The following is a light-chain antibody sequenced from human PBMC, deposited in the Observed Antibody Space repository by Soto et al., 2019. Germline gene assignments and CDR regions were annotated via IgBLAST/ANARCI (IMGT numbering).Light chain of an antibody. V-gene: IGKV1-5*03. CDR1: QSISSW. Sequence: DIQMTQSPSTLSASVGDRVTITCRASQSISSWLAWYQQKPGKAPKSLIYKASSLESGVPSRFRGGGSGTEFTLTSSSLQPDDFATYYCQQYNSYPITFGQGTRLEIK. J-gene: IGKJ5*01. CDR3: QQYNSYPIT. CDR2: KAS.